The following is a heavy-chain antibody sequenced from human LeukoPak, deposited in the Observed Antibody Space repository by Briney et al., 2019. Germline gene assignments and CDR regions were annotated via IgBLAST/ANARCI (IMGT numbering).Heavy chain of an antibody. Sequence: PGGSLRLSCAASGFTFSSYWMHWVRQAPGKGLVWVSRINSDGTTTYADSVKGRFTISRDNAKNTLYLQMNRLRAEDPALYYCASAYYYRLPDWGQGTLVTVSS. D-gene: IGHD3-10*01. V-gene: IGHV3-74*01. CDR2: INSDGTT. J-gene: IGHJ4*02. CDR1: GFTFSSYW. CDR3: ASAYYYRLPD.